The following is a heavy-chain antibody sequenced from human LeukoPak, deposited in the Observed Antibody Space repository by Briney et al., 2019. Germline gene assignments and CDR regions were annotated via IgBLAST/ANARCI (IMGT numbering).Heavy chain of an antibody. D-gene: IGHD2-2*01. J-gene: IGHJ4*02. CDR3: AKDHFPHRALCNFDY. CDR1: GFTFSSYA. CDR2: ISYDGSNK. Sequence: GRSLRLSCAASGFTFSSYAMHWVRQAPGKGLEWVAVISYDGSNKYYADSVKGRFTISRDNSKNTLYLQMNSLRAEDTAVYYCAKDHFPHRALCNFDYWGQGTLVTVSS. V-gene: IGHV3-30-3*01.